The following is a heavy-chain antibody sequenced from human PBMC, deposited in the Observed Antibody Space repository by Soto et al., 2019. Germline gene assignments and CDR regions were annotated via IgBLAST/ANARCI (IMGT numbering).Heavy chain of an antibody. J-gene: IGHJ3*02. D-gene: IGHD3-16*01. Sequence: QVQLQESGPGLVKPSQTLSLTCTVSGGSISSGGYYWSWIRQHPGKGLEWIGYIYYRGSTYYNPSLKSRVTMSVDTSKSQCSLKLSSVTAADTAVYYCERDFGIMSTFGGAFDIWGQGTMVTVSS. CDR3: ERDFGIMSTFGGAFDI. V-gene: IGHV4-31*03. CDR2: IYYRGST. CDR1: GGSISSGGYY.